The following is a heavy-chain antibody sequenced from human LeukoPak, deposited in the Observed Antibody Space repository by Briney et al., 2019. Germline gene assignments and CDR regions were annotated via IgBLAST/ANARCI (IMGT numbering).Heavy chain of an antibody. CDR2: ISYDGSNK. CDR1: GFIFSDYY. Sequence: GGSLRLSCAASGFIFSDYYMSWIRQAPGKGLEWVAVISYDGSNKYYADSVKGRFTISRDNSKNTLYLQMNSLRAEDTAVYYCARGLSCSGGSCYSVRYFDLWGRGTLVTVSS. V-gene: IGHV3-30*03. J-gene: IGHJ2*01. CDR3: ARGLSCSGGSCYSVRYFDL. D-gene: IGHD2-15*01.